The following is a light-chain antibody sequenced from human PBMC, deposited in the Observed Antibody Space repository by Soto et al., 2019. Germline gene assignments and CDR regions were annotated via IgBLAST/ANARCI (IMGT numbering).Light chain of an antibody. J-gene: IGKJ5*01. CDR2: GAS. V-gene: IGKV3-20*01. CDR3: QQYGSSPPIT. Sequence: IVLTQSPGTLSLTTGERATLSCRASQSVSSSYLAWYQQKPGQAPRLLIYGASSRATGIPDRFSGSGSGTDFTLTISRLEPEDFAVYYCQQYGSSPPITFGQGTRLEIK. CDR1: QSVSSSY.